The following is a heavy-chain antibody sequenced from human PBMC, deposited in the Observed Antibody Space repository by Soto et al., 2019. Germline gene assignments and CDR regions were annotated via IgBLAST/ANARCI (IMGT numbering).Heavy chain of an antibody. CDR1: GFTFSNDA. J-gene: IGHJ3*01. CDR3: AKDRELLRAFDL. V-gene: IGHV3-23*01. D-gene: IGHD1-26*01. CDR2: ISASGGRT. Sequence: GGSLRLSCAASGFTFSNDAMSWVRQAPGKGLEWVSGISASGGRTYYADSVKGRFTISRDNSKNTMSLQMNSLRAEDTAVYKCAKDRELLRAFDLWGQGTMVTVS.